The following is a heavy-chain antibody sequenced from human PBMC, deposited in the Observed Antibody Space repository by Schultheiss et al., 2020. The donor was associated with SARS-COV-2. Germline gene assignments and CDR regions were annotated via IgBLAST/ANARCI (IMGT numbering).Heavy chain of an antibody. Sequence: SETLSLTCTVSGGSISSGYYWSWIRQPPGKGLEWIGEINHSGSTNYNPSLKSRVTISVDTSKNQFSLKLSSVTAADTAVYYCAGDSSSWSDNYWGQGTLVTVSS. CDR2: INHSGST. CDR3: AGDSSSWSDNY. CDR1: GGSISSGYY. J-gene: IGHJ4*02. V-gene: IGHV4-34*01. D-gene: IGHD6-13*01.